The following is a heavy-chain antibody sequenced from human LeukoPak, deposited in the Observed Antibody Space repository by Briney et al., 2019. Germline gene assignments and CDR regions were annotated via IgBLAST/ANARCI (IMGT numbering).Heavy chain of an antibody. CDR3: ARAIRGYSYVLDY. D-gene: IGHD5-18*01. CDR2: IYSDGST. Sequence: PSETLSLTCTVSGGSISSSYYYWGWIRQPPWNGLEWVSVIYSDGSTYYADSVKGRFTTSRDNSKNTLYLQMNSLRAEDTAVYYCARAIRGYSYVLDYWGQGTLVTVSS. V-gene: IGHV3-53*03. CDR1: GGSISSSYYY. J-gene: IGHJ4*02.